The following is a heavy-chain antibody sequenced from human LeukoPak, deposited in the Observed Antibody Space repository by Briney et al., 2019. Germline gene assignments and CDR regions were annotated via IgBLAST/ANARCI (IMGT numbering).Heavy chain of an antibody. CDR3: ARATNYYGMDA. J-gene: IGHJ6*02. Sequence: GGSLRLSCAASGFTFSSYSMNWVRQAPGKGLEWVSSISSSSSYIYYADSAKGRFTISRDNAKNSLYLQMNSLRAEDTAVYYCARATNYYGMDAWGQGTTVTVSS. CDR2: ISSSSSYI. D-gene: IGHD1/OR15-1a*01. V-gene: IGHV3-21*01. CDR1: GFTFSSYS.